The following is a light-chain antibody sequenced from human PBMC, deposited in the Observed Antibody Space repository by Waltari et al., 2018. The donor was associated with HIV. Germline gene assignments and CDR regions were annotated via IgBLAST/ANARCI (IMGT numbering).Light chain of an antibody. CDR1: QGITND. Sequence: AIQMNQSPPSLSSSAGDNGSITCRASQGITNDLGWYQEKPGEAPKLLIYAASSLQTGVPSRFSGSGSGTDFTLTISNLQPEDFATYYCLQDFSYPRTFGQGTKVEIK. V-gene: IGKV1-6*01. J-gene: IGKJ1*01. CDR3: LQDFSYPRT. CDR2: AAS.